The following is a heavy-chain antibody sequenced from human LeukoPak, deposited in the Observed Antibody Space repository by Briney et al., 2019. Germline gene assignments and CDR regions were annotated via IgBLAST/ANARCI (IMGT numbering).Heavy chain of an antibody. CDR2: ISYDGSNK. Sequence: PAGSLTLSCAAAGFTFSSYAMDWVRQAPGKGLEWVAVISYDGSNKYHADSVKGRFTISRDNSKNTLYLHMNSLRAEDTAVYDCARAQGRYDILGYGMDVWGKGTPVTVSS. D-gene: IGHD3-9*01. CDR3: ARAQGRYDILGYGMDV. CDR1: GFTFSSYA. V-gene: IGHV3-30*04. J-gene: IGHJ6*04.